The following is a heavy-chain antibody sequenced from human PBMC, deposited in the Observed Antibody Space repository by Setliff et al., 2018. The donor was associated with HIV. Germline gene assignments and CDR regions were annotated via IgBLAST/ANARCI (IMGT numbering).Heavy chain of an antibody. V-gene: IGHV3-13*01. D-gene: IGHD6-19*01. J-gene: IGHJ3*02. CDR2: VGFRGDT. CDR1: GFIFSSYD. Sequence: LRLSCAASGFIFSSYDMHWVRQSAGRGLEWVSQVGFRGDTIYADSVRGRFTISRENVKNSLDLQMNSLRVGDTAVYYCVASSGWRGYDAFSIWGQGTMVTVSS. CDR3: VASSGWRGYDAFSI.